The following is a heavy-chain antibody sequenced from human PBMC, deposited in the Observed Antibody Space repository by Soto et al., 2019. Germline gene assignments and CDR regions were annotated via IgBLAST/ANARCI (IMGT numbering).Heavy chain of an antibody. V-gene: IGHV1-69*01. Sequence: QVQLVQSGAEVKKPGSSVKVSCKASGDTFSSYAINWVRQAPGEALEWMGGIIPMFGTANYAQKFKGRVTITAGESTSTVDMELSSLRSEDTAVYSCARVGPAHYYDSSGYDSPLDYWGQGTLVTVSS. CDR1: GDTFSSYA. D-gene: IGHD3-22*01. J-gene: IGHJ4*02. CDR3: ARVGPAHYYDSSGYDSPLDY. CDR2: IIPMFGTA.